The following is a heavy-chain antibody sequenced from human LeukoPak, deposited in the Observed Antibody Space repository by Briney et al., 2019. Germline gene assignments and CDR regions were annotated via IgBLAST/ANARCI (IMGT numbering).Heavy chain of an antibody. J-gene: IGHJ4*02. D-gene: IGHD4-17*01. Sequence: PSETLSLTCAVYGGSFSGYYWSWIRQPPGKGLEWIGEINHSGSTNYNPSLKSRVTISVDTSKNQFSLKLSSVTAADTAVYYCARVDYGDYNYFDYWGQGTLVTVSS. CDR3: ARVDYGDYNYFDY. CDR2: INHSGST. CDR1: GGSFSGYY. V-gene: IGHV4-34*01.